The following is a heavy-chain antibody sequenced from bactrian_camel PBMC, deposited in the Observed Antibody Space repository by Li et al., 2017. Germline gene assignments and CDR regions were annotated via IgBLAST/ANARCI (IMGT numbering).Heavy chain of an antibody. D-gene: IGHD2*01. V-gene: IGHV3S6*01. CDR2: IFTEDGYT. CDR1: RAPRSINC. Sequence: HVQLVESGGGSVEAGGSLKLSCVANRAPRSINCMGWFRQAPGAEREGVAGIFTEDGYTKYTDSVKDRFAISLDSANAIHLRMNNLKLGDSGVYYCAAGFLLPGPCGRGSWLGGEIMHSGQGTQVTVS. J-gene: IGHJ4*01. CDR3: AAGFLLPGPCGRGSWLGGEIMH.